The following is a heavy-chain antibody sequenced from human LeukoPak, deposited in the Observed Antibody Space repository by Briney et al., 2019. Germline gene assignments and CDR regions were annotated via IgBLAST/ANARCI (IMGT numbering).Heavy chain of an antibody. V-gene: IGHV4-39*01. J-gene: IGHJ4*02. Sequence: SETLCLTCTVSGGTISSSSYYWGWLRQPPGKGLEWIGSIYYSGSTYYNPSLKSRVTISVDTSKNQFSLKLSSVTAADTAVYYCASYDILTGYFDYWGQGTLVTVSS. CDR2: IYYSGST. D-gene: IGHD3-9*01. CDR3: ASYDILTGYFDY. CDR1: GGTISSSSYY.